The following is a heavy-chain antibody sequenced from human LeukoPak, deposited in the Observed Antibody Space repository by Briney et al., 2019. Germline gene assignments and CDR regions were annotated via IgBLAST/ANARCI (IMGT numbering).Heavy chain of an antibody. Sequence: SSETLSLTCTVSGGSISSSSYYWGWIRQPPGKGLEWIGSIYYSGSTYYNPSLKSRVTISVDTSKNQFSLKLSSVTAADTAVYYCARNSRKYYYGSGSYYSTLFDYWGQGTLVTVSS. V-gene: IGHV4-39*07. J-gene: IGHJ4*02. D-gene: IGHD3-10*01. CDR1: GGSISSSSYY. CDR3: ARNSRKYYYGSGSYYSTLFDY. CDR2: IYYSGST.